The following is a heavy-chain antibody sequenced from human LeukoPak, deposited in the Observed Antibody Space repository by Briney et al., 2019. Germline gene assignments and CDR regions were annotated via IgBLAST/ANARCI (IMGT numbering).Heavy chain of an antibody. Sequence: GGSLRLSCAASGFTFSSYSMKWVRQAPGKGLEWVSSISSSSYIYYADSVKGRFTISRDNAKNSLYLQMNSLRAEDTAVSYCARDRTNYYDSSGYWDYWGQGTLVTVSS. D-gene: IGHD3-22*01. CDR3: ARDRTNYYDSSGYWDY. J-gene: IGHJ4*02. CDR2: ISSSSYI. CDR1: GFTFSSYS. V-gene: IGHV3-21*01.